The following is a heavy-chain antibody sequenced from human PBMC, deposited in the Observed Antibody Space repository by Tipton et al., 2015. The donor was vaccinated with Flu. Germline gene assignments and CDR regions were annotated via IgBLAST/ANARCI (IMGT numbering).Heavy chain of an antibody. V-gene: IGHV4-59*01. Sequence: TLSPTCSVSSGSISSYYWTWVRQPPGKGLEWIGHVFRNGGSNYNPSLKSRVTISVDTSKNQFSLRLTSVTAADTAVYFCARDMGYYSVGSHYGPADADNYYGMDVWGRGTTVIVSS. CDR1: SGSISSYY. CDR2: VFRNGGS. D-gene: IGHD3-10*01. CDR3: ARDMGYYSVGSHYGPADADNYYGMDV. J-gene: IGHJ6*01.